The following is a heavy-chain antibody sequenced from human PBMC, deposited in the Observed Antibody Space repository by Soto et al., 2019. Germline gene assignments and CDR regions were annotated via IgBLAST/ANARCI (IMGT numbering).Heavy chain of an antibody. Sequence: LRLSCAASGFTFSSYWMSWVRQAPGKGLEWVANIKQDGSEKYYVDSVKGRFTISRDNAKNSLYLQMNSLRAEDTAVYYCARDLDIVLVPAAIGWFDPWGQGTLVTVSS. CDR1: GFTFSSYW. J-gene: IGHJ5*02. CDR3: ARDLDIVLVPAAIGWFDP. CDR2: IKQDGSEK. V-gene: IGHV3-7*01. D-gene: IGHD2-2*01.